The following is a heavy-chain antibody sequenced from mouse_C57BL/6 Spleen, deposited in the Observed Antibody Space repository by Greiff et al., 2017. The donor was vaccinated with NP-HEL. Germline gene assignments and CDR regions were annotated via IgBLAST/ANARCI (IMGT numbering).Heavy chain of an antibody. CDR3: ARQELYYFDY. Sequence: VQLQQPGAELVKPGASVKLSCKASGYTFTSYWMQWVKQRPGQGLEWIGEIDPSDRYTNYNQKFKGKATLTVDTSSSTAYMQLSSLTSEDSAVYYCARQELYYFDYWGQGTTLTVSS. V-gene: IGHV1-50*01. CDR1: GYTFTSYW. CDR2: IDPSDRYT. D-gene: IGHD1-1*02. J-gene: IGHJ2*01.